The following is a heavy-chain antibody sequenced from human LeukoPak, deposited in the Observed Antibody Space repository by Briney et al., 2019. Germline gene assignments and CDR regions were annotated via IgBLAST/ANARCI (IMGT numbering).Heavy chain of an antibody. CDR2: ISSSSSYI. CDR3: TREAAAGIDY. V-gene: IGHV3-21*01. CDR1: GFTFSSYS. Sequence: GGSLRLSCAASGFTFSSYSMNWVRQAPGKGLELVSSISSSSSYIYYADSVKGRFTISRDNAKNSLYLQMNSLRAEDTAVYFCTREAAAGIDYWGQGTLVTVSS. J-gene: IGHJ4*02. D-gene: IGHD6-13*01.